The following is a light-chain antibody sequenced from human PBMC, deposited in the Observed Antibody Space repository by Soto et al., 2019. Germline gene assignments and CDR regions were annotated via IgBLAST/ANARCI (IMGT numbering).Light chain of an antibody. J-gene: IGKJ1*01. V-gene: IGKV1-5*03. Sequence: DIQITQSPSTLSASVGDRVTITCRASQTIDSWLAWYQQRPGKPPNLLIYKASTLASGVPSRFSGSGSGTEFTLTISRLQPDDFAIYYCQQYNSYPWTFGQGTKVDIK. CDR2: KAS. CDR3: QQYNSYPWT. CDR1: QTIDSW.